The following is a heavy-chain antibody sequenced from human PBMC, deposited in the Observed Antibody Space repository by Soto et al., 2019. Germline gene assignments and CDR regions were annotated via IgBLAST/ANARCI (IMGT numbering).Heavy chain of an antibody. D-gene: IGHD2-2*01. J-gene: IGHJ6*02. CDR1: GYTFTSYY. CDR3: ARGHCSSTSCYEGYYYYYGMDV. Sequence: QVQLVQSGAEVKKPGASVKVSCKASGYTFTSYYVHWVRQAPGQGLEWMGIINPSSGSTSYAQKFQGGVTMTREPSTSTVYMELRSLRSDDTAVYYCARGHCSSTSCYEGYYYYYGMDVWGQGTTVTVSS. CDR2: INPSSGST. V-gene: IGHV1-46*01.